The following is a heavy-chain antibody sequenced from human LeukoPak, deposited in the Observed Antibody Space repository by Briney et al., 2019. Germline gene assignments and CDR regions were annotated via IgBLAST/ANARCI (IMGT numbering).Heavy chain of an antibody. CDR3: ARGGPRWLPLG. CDR1: GGSISSYH. D-gene: IGHD5-24*01. CDR2: IYYSGST. Sequence: KPSETLSLTCTVSGGSISSYHWSWIRQPPGKGLECIGYIYYSGSTNYNPSLKSRVTISVDTSKNRFSLKLSSVTAADTAVYYCARGGPRWLPLGWGQGTLVTVSS. J-gene: IGHJ4*02. V-gene: IGHV4-59*01.